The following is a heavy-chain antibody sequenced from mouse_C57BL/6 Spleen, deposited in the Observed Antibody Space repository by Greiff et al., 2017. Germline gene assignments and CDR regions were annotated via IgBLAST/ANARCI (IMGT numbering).Heavy chain of an antibody. D-gene: IGHD1-1*01. V-gene: IGHV1-52*01. CDR1: GYTFTSYW. CDR2: IDPSDSET. CDR3: ARFTTVVSYYFDY. J-gene: IGHJ2*01. Sequence: VQLQQPGAELVRPGSSVKLSCKASGYTFTSYWMHWVKQRPIQGLEWIGNIDPSDSETHYNQKFKDKATLTVDKSSSTAYMQLSSLTSEDSAVYYCARFTTVVSYYFDYWGQGTTLTVSS.